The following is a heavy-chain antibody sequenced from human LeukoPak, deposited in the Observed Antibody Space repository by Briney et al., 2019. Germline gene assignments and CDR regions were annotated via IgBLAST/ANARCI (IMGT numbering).Heavy chain of an antibody. CDR1: GDSVSRSDSY. CDR3: ARRRYYDGSGYLE. CDR2: IYYSGRT. V-gene: IGHV4-39*01. Sequence: SETLSLTCSVSGDSVSRSDSYWDWIRQPPGKGLEWIGTIYYSGRTYYSPSLTSRVTMSVDPSNNQFSLNLRSVTAADTALYYCARRRYYDGSGYLEWGQGTLLSVSS. J-gene: IGHJ1*01. D-gene: IGHD3-22*01.